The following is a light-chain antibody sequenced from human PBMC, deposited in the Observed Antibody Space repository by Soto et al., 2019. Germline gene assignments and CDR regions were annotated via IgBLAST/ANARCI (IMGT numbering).Light chain of an antibody. CDR2: GVS. Sequence: EXVLTQSPGTLSLSQGERATLSCRASESVRGSNLVWYQQKPGQAPRLLIYGVSNRATGTPDRFSGSGSGTDFSLTISRLEPEDFAVYYCQHYGSSLWTFGQGTKV. V-gene: IGKV3-20*01. CDR1: ESVRGSN. CDR3: QHYGSSLWT. J-gene: IGKJ1*01.